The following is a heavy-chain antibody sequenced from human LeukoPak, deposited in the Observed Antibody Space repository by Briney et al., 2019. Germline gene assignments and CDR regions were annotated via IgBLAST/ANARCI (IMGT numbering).Heavy chain of an antibody. Sequence: GGSLKISCKGSGYSFTTYWVAWVRQMPGKGLERMGIIYPGDSDANYSPSFQGQVTISADRSSNTAYLQWGSLKGSDTAMYYCARSVSGRFDYWGQGTLVTVSS. J-gene: IGHJ4*02. V-gene: IGHV5-51*01. CDR1: GYSFTTYW. CDR3: ARSVSGRFDY. CDR2: IYPGDSDA. D-gene: IGHD1-26*01.